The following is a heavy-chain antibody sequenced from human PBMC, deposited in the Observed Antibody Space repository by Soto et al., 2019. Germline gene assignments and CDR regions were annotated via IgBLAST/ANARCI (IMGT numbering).Heavy chain of an antibody. CDR2: IYYSGST. J-gene: IGHJ5*01. CDR3: ASSVYYDFWSGYLNWFDS. Sequence: SETLSLTCTVSGGSISSSSYYWGWIRQPPGKGLEWIGSIYYSGSTYYNPSLKSRVTISVDTSKNQFSLKLSSVTAADTAVYYCASSVYYDFWSGYLNWFDSWGQGTLVTVSS. CDR1: GGSISSSSYY. V-gene: IGHV4-39*01. D-gene: IGHD3-3*01.